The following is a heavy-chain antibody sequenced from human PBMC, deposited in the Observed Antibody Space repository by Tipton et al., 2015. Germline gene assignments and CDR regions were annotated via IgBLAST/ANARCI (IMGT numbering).Heavy chain of an antibody. J-gene: IGHJ4*02. Sequence: TLSLTCAVEGGSFSFHYWSWIRQPPGKGLEWIGEINHSGSTNYNPSLKSRVTISVDTSKNQFSLILTSVTAADTAVYYCARARGRHGGLFDSWGQGTLVTVSS. CDR3: ARARGRHGGLFDS. CDR2: INHSGST. D-gene: IGHD4-23*01. CDR1: GGSFSFHY. V-gene: IGHV4-34*01.